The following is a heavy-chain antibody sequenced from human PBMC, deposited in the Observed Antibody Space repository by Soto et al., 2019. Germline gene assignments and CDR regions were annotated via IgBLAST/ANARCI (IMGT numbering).Heavy chain of an antibody. V-gene: IGHV1-3*01. Sequence: AAVKVSCKASGYTFTRYAMHWVGQARGQRLGGMGWSNAGNGNTKYSQKFPGRVTINRDTSASTAYMDLRSLRSEATAVYYGARCSRSGLPNLDYWGQGTLVTVSS. J-gene: IGHJ4*02. CDR3: ARCSRSGLPNLDY. CDR1: GYTFTRYA. D-gene: IGHD3-22*01. CDR2: SNAGNGNT.